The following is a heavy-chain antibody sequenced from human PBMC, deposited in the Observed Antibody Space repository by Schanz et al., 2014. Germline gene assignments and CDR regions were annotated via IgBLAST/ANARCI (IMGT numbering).Heavy chain of an antibody. J-gene: IGHJ6*02. D-gene: IGHD5-12*01. CDR2: IIPSLGLA. CDR3: ARDLTVDTGYVVHYYYYGMDV. Sequence: QVQLVQSGAEVKKPGASVKVSCKTSGYTFSDYGITWVRQAPGQGLEWMGRIIPSLGLAKYEQKFQDKVTITADTSTTTAYMELTSLRSEDTAVYFCARDLTVDTGYVVHYYYYGMDVWGQGTTVTVSS. CDR1: GYTFSDYG. V-gene: IGHV1-69*04.